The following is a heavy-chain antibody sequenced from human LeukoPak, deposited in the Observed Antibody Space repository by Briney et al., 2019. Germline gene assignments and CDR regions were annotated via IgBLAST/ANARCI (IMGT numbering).Heavy chain of an antibody. CDR3: ARSNNYYESSGYYAKSRRDFDY. CDR2: INPSGGST. CDR1: GYTFTSYY. D-gene: IGHD3-22*01. V-gene: IGHV1-46*01. J-gene: IGHJ4*02. Sequence: ASVKLSCKSSGYTFTSYYMHWVRQAPGQGLEWMGIINPSGGSTSYAQKFQGRVTMTRATSTSTVYMELSSLRSEDTAVYYCARSNNYYESSGYYAKSRRDFDYWGQGTLATVSS.